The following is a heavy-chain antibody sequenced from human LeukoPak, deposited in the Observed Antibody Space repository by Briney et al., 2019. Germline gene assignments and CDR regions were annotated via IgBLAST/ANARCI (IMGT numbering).Heavy chain of an antibody. D-gene: IGHD2-2*01. V-gene: IGHV1-69*13. CDR1: GGTFSSYA. CDR2: IIPLFGTA. Sequence: SVKVSCKASGGTFSSYAISWVRQAPGQGLEWMGGIIPLFGTANYAQKFQGRVTITADESTSTAYMELSSLRSEDTAVYYCARAEYQLPGPYYYGMDVWGKGTTVTVSS. J-gene: IGHJ6*04. CDR3: ARAEYQLPGPYYYGMDV.